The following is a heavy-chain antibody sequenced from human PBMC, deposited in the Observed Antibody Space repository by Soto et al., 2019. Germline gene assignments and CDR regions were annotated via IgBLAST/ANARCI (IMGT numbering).Heavy chain of an antibody. CDR3: ARGGLYYDFWSGYRAPFDP. Sequence: PGGSLRLSCAASGLTFSSYAMHWVRQAPGKGLARVAVISYDGSNKYYADSVKGRFTISRDNSKNTLYLQMNSLRAEDTAVYYCARGGLYYDFWSGYRAPFDPWGQGTLVTV. CDR2: ISYDGSNK. CDR1: GLTFSSYA. D-gene: IGHD3-3*01. J-gene: IGHJ5*02. V-gene: IGHV3-30-3*01.